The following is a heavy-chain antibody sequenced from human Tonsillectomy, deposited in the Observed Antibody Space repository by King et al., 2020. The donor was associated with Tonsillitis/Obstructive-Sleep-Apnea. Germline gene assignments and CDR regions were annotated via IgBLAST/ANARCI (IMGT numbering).Heavy chain of an antibody. CDR3: AKSLERFCDAFDI. CDR1: GFTFDDYA. D-gene: IGHD3-10*01. V-gene: IGHV3-9*01. CDR2: ISWDGNSI. Sequence: VQLVESGGGLAQPGRSLRLSCAASGFTFDDYAMHWVRLAPGKGLEWVSGISWDGNSIGYAASVRGRFTISRDNAKNSLYLQMNSLRAEDTAFYYCAKSLERFCDAFDIWGQGTVVTVSS. J-gene: IGHJ3*02.